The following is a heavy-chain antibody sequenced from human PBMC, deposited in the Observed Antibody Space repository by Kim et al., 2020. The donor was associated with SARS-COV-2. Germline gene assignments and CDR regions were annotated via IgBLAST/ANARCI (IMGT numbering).Heavy chain of an antibody. J-gene: IGHJ6*02. Sequence: ASVKVSCKASGYTFTRYAMHWVRQGPGQRLEWMGWINAGNGNTKYSQKFQGRVTITRDTSATTAYMELSSLRSEDTAVYYCAKEMVRGAYGMDVWGQGTTVTVSS. CDR2: INAGNGNT. CDR3: AKEMVRGAYGMDV. V-gene: IGHV1-3*01. CDR1: GYTFTRYA. D-gene: IGHD3-10*01.